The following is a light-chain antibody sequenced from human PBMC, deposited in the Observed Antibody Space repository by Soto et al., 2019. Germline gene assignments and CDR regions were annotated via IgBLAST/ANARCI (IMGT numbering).Light chain of an antibody. V-gene: IGKV3-15*01. CDR1: QSVSSN. J-gene: IGKJ5*01. CDR3: QQYNKWTLIT. CDR2: GAS. Sequence: TQPPYTLPSSPGERATLSCRASQSVSSNYLAWCQQRPGQAPRLLIYGASTRATGIPARFSGSGSGTEFTLTISSLQPEDFAVYYCQQYNKWTLITFGQGTRLEIK.